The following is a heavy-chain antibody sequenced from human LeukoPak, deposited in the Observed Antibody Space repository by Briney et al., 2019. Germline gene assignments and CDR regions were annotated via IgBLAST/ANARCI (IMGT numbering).Heavy chain of an antibody. CDR2: ISYDVSNK. CDR1: GFTFSSYA. V-gene: IGHV3-30-3*01. J-gene: IGHJ2*01. Sequence: VGSLRLYCVASGFTFSSYAMHWVRQAPGKGLEWVAVISYDVSNKYYADSVKGRFTISKDHSKNTLYLQMNSLRAEDTAVYFCARAPGIAAVGSSYWYFDLWGRGTMVTV. CDR3: ARAPGIAAVGSSYWYFDL. D-gene: IGHD6-13*01.